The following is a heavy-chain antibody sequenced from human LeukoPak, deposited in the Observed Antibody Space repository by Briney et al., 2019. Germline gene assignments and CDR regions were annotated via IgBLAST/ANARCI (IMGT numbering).Heavy chain of an antibody. V-gene: IGHV3-23*01. CDR1: GFTFSTYA. Sequence: GGSLRLSCAASGFTFSTYAMSWVRQAPGEGLEWVSAIRGSGDNTYYADSVKGRFTISRDNSKNTLYLQLNSLRAEDTAVFYCAKVRGYSYENEYHFDHWGQGTLVTVSS. CDR3: AKVRGYSYENEYHFDH. J-gene: IGHJ4*02. D-gene: IGHD5-18*01. CDR2: IRGSGDNT.